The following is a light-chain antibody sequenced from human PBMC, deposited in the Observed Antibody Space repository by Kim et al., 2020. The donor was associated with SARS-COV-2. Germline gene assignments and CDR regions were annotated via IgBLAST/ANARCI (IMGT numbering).Light chain of an antibody. J-gene: IGLJ2*01. CDR3: CSYAGSSTFVI. V-gene: IGLV2-23*02. Sequence: QSITIACTGTSRDVGNYNLVSWYQQRPGKAPKLIIFEVTKRPSGVSNRFSGFKSGDTASLTISGLQAEDESDYYCCSYAGSSTFVIFGGGTQLTVL. CDR1: SRDVGNYNL. CDR2: EVT.